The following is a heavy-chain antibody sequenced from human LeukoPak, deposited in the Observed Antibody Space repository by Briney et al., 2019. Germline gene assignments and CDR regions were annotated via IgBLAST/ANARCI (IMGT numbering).Heavy chain of an antibody. V-gene: IGHV1-18*04. Sequence: ASVKVSCKASGYTFTGYYMHWVRQAPGQGLEWMGWISAYNGNTNYAQKLQGRVTMTTDTSTSTAYMELRSLRSDDTAVYYCARDRNFLGYYYMDVWGKGTTVTVSS. CDR3: ARDRNFLGYYYMDV. CDR2: ISAYNGNT. CDR1: GYTFTGYY. J-gene: IGHJ6*03. D-gene: IGHD2/OR15-2a*01.